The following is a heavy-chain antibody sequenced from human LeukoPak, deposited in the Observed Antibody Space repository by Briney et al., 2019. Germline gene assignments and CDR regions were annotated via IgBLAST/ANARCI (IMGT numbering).Heavy chain of an antibody. V-gene: IGHV3-21*01. CDR1: GFTFSSYS. D-gene: IGHD5-12*01. CDR3: ASHSGYDIQKRDY. CDR2: ISSSSSYI. Sequence: GGSLRLSCAAPGFTFSSYSMDWVRQAPGKGLEWVSSISSSSSYIYYADSVKGRFTISRDNAKNSLYLQMNSLRAEDTAVYYCASHSGYDIQKRDYWGQGTLVTVSS. J-gene: IGHJ4*02.